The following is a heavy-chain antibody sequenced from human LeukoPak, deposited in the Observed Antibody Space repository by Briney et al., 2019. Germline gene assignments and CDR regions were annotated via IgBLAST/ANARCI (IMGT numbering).Heavy chain of an antibody. Sequence: GGPLRLSCAASGFTFDDYAMHWVRQAPGKGLEWVSGISWNSGSIGYADSVKGRFTISRDNAKNSLYLQMNSLRAEDTALYYCAKAAGGYFDYWGQGTLVTVSS. CDR1: GFTFDDYA. D-gene: IGHD4-23*01. CDR3: AKAAGGYFDY. V-gene: IGHV3-9*01. J-gene: IGHJ4*02. CDR2: ISWNSGSI.